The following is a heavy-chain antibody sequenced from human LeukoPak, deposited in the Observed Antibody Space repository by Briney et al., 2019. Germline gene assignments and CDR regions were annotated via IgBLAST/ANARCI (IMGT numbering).Heavy chain of an antibody. CDR1: GGSLSSSSYY. CDR3: ARRGRMVRGVIIKSDLDY. J-gene: IGHJ4*02. Sequence: SETLSLTCTVSGGSLSSSSYYWGWIRQPPGKGLEWIGSIYYSGSTYYNPSLKSRVTISVDTSKNQFSLKLSSVTAADTAVYYCARRGRMVRGVIIKSDLDYWGQGTLVTVSS. V-gene: IGHV4-39*01. CDR2: IYYSGST. D-gene: IGHD3-10*01.